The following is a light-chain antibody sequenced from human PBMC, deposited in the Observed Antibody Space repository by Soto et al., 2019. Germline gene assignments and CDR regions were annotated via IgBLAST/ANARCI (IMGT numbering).Light chain of an antibody. CDR3: CSYAGSSTVV. Sequence: QAVVTQPASVSGSPGQSITISCTGTSSEVGSYNLVSWYQQYPGKVPKLMIYEDSKRPSGVSNRFSGSKSGNTASLTISGLQAEDEADYYCCSYAGSSTVVFGGGTKLTVL. CDR2: EDS. CDR1: SSEVGSYNL. V-gene: IGLV2-23*01. J-gene: IGLJ2*01.